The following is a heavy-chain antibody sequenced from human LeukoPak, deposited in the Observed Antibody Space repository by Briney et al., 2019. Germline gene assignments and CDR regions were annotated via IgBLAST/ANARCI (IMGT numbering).Heavy chain of an antibody. D-gene: IGHD3-3*01. V-gene: IGHV3-30*02. CDR1: GFSFSNYG. Sequence: GGSLRLSCAASGFSFSNYGMHWVRQAPGKGLQWMAFTRFDGSSEHYADSVKGRFTISRDNSKNTLYLQLNSLRLEDTAFYFCAKDSIPKSSFWSGYLGDPDYWGQGTLVTASS. J-gene: IGHJ4*02. CDR2: TRFDGSSE. CDR3: AKDSIPKSSFWSGYLGDPDY.